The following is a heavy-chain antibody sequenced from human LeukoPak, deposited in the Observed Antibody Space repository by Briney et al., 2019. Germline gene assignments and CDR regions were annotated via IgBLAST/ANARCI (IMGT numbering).Heavy chain of an antibody. CDR2: IYYSGST. D-gene: IGHD3-10*01. V-gene: IGHV4-30-4*01. Sequence: PSETLSLTCTVSGGSISSGDYYWSWIRQPPGKDLEWIGYIYYSGSTYYNPSLKSRVTISVDTSKNQFSLKLSSVTAADTAVYYCARTRITMVRGVIIYYGMDVWGQGTTVTVSS. CDR1: GGSISSGDYY. CDR3: ARTRITMVRGVIIYYGMDV. J-gene: IGHJ6*02.